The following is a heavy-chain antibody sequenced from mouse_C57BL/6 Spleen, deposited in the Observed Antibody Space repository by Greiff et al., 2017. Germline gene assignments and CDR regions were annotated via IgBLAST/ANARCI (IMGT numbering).Heavy chain of an antibody. V-gene: IGHV1-78*01. CDR2: IYPRDGST. J-gene: IGHJ2*01. Sequence: VKLMESDAELVKPGASVKISCKVSGYTFTDHTIYWMKQRPEKGLEWIGYIYPRDGSTKYNEKVKGKATLTADKSTSTAYMQLNSLTSEYSAVYFWARGIYSSYFDDWGQGTTLTVSS. CDR3: ARGIYSSYFDD. D-gene: IGHD2-1*01. CDR1: GYTFTDHT.